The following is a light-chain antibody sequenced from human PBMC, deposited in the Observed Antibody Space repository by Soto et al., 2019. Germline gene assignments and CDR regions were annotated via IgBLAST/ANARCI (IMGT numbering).Light chain of an antibody. CDR3: QSYDSSLSAVV. CDR2: GNS. V-gene: IGLV1-40*01. Sequence: QYVLTQPPSVSGAPGQRVTISWTGSSSNIGAGYDVHWYQQLPGTAPKLLIYGNSNRPSGVPDRFSGSKSGTSASLAITGLQAEDEADYYCQSYDSSLSAVVFGGGTQLTVL. CDR1: SSNIGAGYD. J-gene: IGLJ2*01.